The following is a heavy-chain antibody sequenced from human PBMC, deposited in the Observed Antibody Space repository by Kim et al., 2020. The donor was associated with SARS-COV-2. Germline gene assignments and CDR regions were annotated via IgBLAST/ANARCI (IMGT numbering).Heavy chain of an antibody. D-gene: IGHD3-10*01. Sequence: SETLSLTCTVSGGSISSYYWSWIRQPPGKGLEWIGYIYYSGSTNYNPSLKSRVTISVDTSKNQFSLKLSSVTAADTAVYYCARVGSENWFDPWGQGTLVTVSS. V-gene: IGHV4-59*01. CDR1: GGSISSYY. CDR3: ARVGSENWFDP. CDR2: IYYSGST. J-gene: IGHJ5*02.